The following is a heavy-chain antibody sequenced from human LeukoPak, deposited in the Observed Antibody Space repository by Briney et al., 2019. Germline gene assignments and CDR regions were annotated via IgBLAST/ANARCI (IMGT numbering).Heavy chain of an antibody. J-gene: IGHJ4*02. Sequence: GGSLRLFCSASGFTFCSFALRWVRQAPGEGGEWVSWIICCGGSADYANSVKGLFTLPRDNSKNTLDLQMNILRAEDTAVYYCAKSVGGRHCWGQGTLVSVSS. V-gene: IGHV3-23*01. CDR3: AKSVGGRHC. CDR2: IICCGGSA. D-gene: IGHD3-16*01. CDR1: GFTFCSFA.